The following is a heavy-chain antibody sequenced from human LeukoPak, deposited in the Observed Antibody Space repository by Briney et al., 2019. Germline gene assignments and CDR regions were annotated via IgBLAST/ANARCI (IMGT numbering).Heavy chain of an antibody. V-gene: IGHV4-39*07. Sequence: SETLSLTCTVSGGSISSSSYYWGWIRQPPGKGLEWIGSIYYSGSTYYNPSLKSRVTISVDTSKNQFSLKLSSVTAADTAVYYCARGAYYDYVWGSYGWFDPWGQGTLVTVSS. D-gene: IGHD3-16*01. CDR2: IYYSGST. J-gene: IGHJ5*02. CDR3: ARGAYYDYVWGSYGWFDP. CDR1: GGSISSSSYY.